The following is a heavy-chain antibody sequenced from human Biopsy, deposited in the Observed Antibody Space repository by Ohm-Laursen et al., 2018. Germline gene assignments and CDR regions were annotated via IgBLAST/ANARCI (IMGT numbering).Heavy chain of an antibody. CDR1: GYTFTDYF. Sequence: SVKVSCKASGYTFTDYFLHWVRQARGQGPEWMGWISPSSGGTNYAQKFQGRVTMIRDTSATTGYMELGSLRSDDTAVYYCAKRGVERGRPLAYWGQGTLVTVSS. V-gene: IGHV1-2*02. CDR3: AKRGVERGRPLAY. D-gene: IGHD1-1*01. J-gene: IGHJ4*02. CDR2: ISPSSGGT.